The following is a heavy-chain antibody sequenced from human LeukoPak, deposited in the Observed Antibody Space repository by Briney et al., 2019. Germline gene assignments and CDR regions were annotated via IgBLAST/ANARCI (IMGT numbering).Heavy chain of an antibody. V-gene: IGHV3-48*01. CDR1: GFTFSSYS. Sequence: GGSLRLSCAASGFTFSSYSMNWVRQAPGKGLEWVSYISSSSSTIYYADSVKGRFTISRDNAKNSLYLHMSGLRAEDTAVYYCAKAAAAGTFDFWGQGTLVTVSS. CDR2: ISSSSSTI. J-gene: IGHJ4*02. CDR3: AKAAAAGTFDF. D-gene: IGHD6-13*01.